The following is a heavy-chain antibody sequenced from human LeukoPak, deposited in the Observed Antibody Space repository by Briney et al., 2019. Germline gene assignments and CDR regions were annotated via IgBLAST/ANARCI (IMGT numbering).Heavy chain of an antibody. CDR3: ARSRPDSVLAFDT. V-gene: IGHV4-59*08. Sequence: SETLSLTCTVSGGSISSYYWSWIRQPPGKGLEWIGYIYYSGSTNYNPSLKSRVTISVDTSKNQFSLKLSSVTAADTAVYYCARSRPDSVLAFDTWGQGTMVTVSS. D-gene: IGHD1-14*01. J-gene: IGHJ3*02. CDR2: IYYSGST. CDR1: GGSISSYY.